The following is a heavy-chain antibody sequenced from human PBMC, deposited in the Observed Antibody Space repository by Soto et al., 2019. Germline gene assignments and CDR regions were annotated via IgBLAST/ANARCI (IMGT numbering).Heavy chain of an antibody. V-gene: IGHV1-18*01. CDR1: GYTFTSYG. CDR2: ISAYNGNT. D-gene: IGHD5-18*01. Sequence: GASVKVPCKASGYTFTSYGISWVRQAPGQGLEWMGWISAYNGNTNYAQKLQGRVTMTTDTSTSTAYMELRSLRSDDTAVYYCAREHSLWNGPYFDYWGQGTLVTVSS. CDR3: AREHSLWNGPYFDY. J-gene: IGHJ4*02.